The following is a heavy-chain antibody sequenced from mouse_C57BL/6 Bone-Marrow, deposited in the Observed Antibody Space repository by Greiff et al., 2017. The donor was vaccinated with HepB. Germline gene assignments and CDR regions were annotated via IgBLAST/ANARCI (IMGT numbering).Heavy chain of an antibody. Sequence: EVQGVESGGGLVQPGGSLSLSCAASGFTFTDYYMSWVRQPPGKALEWLGFIRNKANGYTTEYSASVKGRFTISRDNSQSILYLQMNALRAEDSATYYCARSSGSSYLDYWGQGTTLTVSS. D-gene: IGHD1-1*01. CDR2: IRNKANGYTT. CDR3: ARSSGSSYLDY. CDR1: GFTFTDYY. J-gene: IGHJ2*01. V-gene: IGHV7-3*01.